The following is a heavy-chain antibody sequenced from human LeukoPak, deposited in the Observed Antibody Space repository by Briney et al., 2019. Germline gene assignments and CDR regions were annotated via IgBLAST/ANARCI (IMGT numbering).Heavy chain of an antibody. Sequence: SETLSLTCTVSGGSISSYYWSWIRQPAGKGLEWIGRIYTSGSTNYNPSLKSRVTMSVDTSKNQFSLKLSSVTAADTAVYYCARVSYGSGSYKSWFDPWGQGTLVTVSS. D-gene: IGHD3-10*01. V-gene: IGHV4-4*07. CDR1: GGSISSYY. CDR2: IYTSGST. J-gene: IGHJ5*02. CDR3: ARVSYGSGSYKSWFDP.